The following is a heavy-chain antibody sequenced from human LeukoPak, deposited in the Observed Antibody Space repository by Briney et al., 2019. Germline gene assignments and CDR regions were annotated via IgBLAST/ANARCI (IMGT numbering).Heavy chain of an antibody. CDR1: GGSISSGGYY. CDR2: IYYSGST. D-gene: IGHD3-22*01. Sequence: SQTLSLTCTVSGGSISSGGYYWSWIRQPPGKGLEWIGYIYYSGSTNYNPSLKSRVTISVDTSKNQFSLKLSSVTAADTAVYYCARDTIYYYDSSGYYGYWGQGTLVTVSS. J-gene: IGHJ4*02. CDR3: ARDTIYYYDSSGYYGY. V-gene: IGHV4-61*08.